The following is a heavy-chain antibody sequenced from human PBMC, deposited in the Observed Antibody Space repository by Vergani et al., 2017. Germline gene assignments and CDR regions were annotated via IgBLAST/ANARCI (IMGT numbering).Heavy chain of an antibody. CDR1: GDSISSGNYY. Sequence: QVQLQESGPGLLKPSPTLSLTCSVAGDSISSGNYYWNWIRQPAGKGREWMWRIYISGSTSYNPSIKSRITMSLDTSKNQFSLSLSSVTAADTAVYYCARGTFLHAFDNWGQGTVVTVSS. V-gene: IGHV4-61*02. CDR2: IYISGST. D-gene: IGHD1-26*01. J-gene: IGHJ3*02. CDR3: ARGTFLHAFDN.